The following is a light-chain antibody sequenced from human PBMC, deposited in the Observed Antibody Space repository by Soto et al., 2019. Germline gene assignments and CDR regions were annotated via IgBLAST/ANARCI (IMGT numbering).Light chain of an antibody. Sequence: EIVMTQSPATLSVSPGERATLSCRASQSVSSSYLAWYQQKPGQAPRLLIFGASTRATGIPDRFSGSGPGTDFTLTINRLEPEDFAVYYCQQYGSSPTWTVGQGTKVDIK. CDR2: GAS. CDR3: QQYGSSPTWT. V-gene: IGKV3-20*01. J-gene: IGKJ1*01. CDR1: QSVSSSY.